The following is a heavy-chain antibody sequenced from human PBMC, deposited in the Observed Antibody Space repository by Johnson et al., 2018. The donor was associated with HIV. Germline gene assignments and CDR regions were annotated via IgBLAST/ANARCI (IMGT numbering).Heavy chain of an antibody. CDR2: ISYDGSKE. V-gene: IGHV3-30-3*01. J-gene: IGHJ3*02. D-gene: IGHD2-21*02. CDR3: ARAGCGGDCSTDAFDI. CDR1: GFIFRNFA. Sequence: QVQLVESGGGVVQPGRSLRLSCEGSGFIFRNFAMHWVRQAPGKGLEWVSMISYDGSKEYYAESVKGRFTISRDNPKNTVFLQMNSLRAEDTAVYYCARAGCGGDCSTDAFDIWGQGTMVTVSS.